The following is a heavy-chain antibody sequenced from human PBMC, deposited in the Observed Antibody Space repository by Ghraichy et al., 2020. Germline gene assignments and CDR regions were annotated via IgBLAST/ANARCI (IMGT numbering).Heavy chain of an antibody. CDR1: GGTFSSYA. Sequence: SVKVSCKASGGTFSSYAISWVRQAPGQGLEWMGGIIPIFGTANYAQKFQGRVTITADESTSTAYMELSSLRSEDTAVYYCARDVSSGPTEGNWFDPWGQGTLVTVSS. J-gene: IGHJ5*02. CDR2: IIPIFGTA. V-gene: IGHV1-69*13. CDR3: ARDVSSGPTEGNWFDP. D-gene: IGHD3-22*01.